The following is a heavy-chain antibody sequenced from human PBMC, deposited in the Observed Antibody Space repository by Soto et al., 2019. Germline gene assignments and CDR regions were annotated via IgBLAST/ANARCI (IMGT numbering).Heavy chain of an antibody. CDR1: GFTFSSYA. D-gene: IGHD3-10*01. Sequence: GGSLRLSCAASGFTFSSYAMHWVRQAPGKGLEWVSSISSSSSYIYYADSVKGRFTISRDNAKNSLYLQMNSPRAEDTAVYYCASQTRGAFDIWGQGTMVTVSS. V-gene: IGHV3-21*01. CDR3: ASQTRGAFDI. J-gene: IGHJ3*02. CDR2: ISSSSSYI.